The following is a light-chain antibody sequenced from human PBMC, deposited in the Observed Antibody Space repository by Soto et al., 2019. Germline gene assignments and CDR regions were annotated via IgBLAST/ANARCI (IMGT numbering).Light chain of an antibody. V-gene: IGKV3-15*01. CDR1: QSISSS. CDR3: QQYYKWPPET. CDR2: GAS. J-gene: IGKJ2*01. Sequence: EIVMTQSPATLSVSPGERATLSCRASQSISSSLAWYQQKPGQAPRLLIHGASKRATGIPARFSGRGSGTEFTLTISSLQSEDFALYYCQQYYKWPPETFGQGTKVDIK.